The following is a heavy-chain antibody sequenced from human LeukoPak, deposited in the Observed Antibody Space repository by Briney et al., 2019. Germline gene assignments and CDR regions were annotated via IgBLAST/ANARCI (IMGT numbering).Heavy chain of an antibody. Sequence: GASVKVSCKASGYTFTRYAMNWVRQAPGQGLEWMGWINTNTGNPTYAQGFTGRFVFSLDTSVSTAYLQISSLKAEDTAVYYCVVDMVRGVIDSWGQGTLVTVSS. CDR3: VVDMVRGVIDS. CDR2: INTNTGNP. V-gene: IGHV7-4-1*02. D-gene: IGHD3-10*01. J-gene: IGHJ4*02. CDR1: GYTFTRYA.